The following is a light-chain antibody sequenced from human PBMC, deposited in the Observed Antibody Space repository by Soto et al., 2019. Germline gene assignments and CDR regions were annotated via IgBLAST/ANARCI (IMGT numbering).Light chain of an antibody. Sequence: VLTQSPATLSLSPGERAALSCRASENVRTFVDWYQQKPGQAPRLLIYGASSRATDIPARFSGSGSGTDLTLTISSLEPEDFAVYYCQQRCNWLFTFGGGTKVDIK. CDR1: ENVRTF. CDR2: GAS. CDR3: QQRCNWLFT. V-gene: IGKV3-11*01. J-gene: IGKJ4*01.